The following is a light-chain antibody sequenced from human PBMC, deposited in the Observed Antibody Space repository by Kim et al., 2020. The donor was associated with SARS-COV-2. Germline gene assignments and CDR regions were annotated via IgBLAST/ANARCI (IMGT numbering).Light chain of an antibody. Sequence: ASVGDRFTITCRANQRISSYLNWYQQKPGKAPKLLIDSASNLQSGVPSRFSGGGSGTDFTLTIRSLQPEDFAIYFCQQSYSIPLTFGGGTKVDIK. CDR3: QQSYSIPLT. CDR1: QRISSY. J-gene: IGKJ4*01. V-gene: IGKV1-39*01. CDR2: SAS.